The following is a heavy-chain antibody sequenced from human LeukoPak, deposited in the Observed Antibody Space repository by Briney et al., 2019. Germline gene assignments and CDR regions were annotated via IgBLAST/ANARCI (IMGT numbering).Heavy chain of an antibody. J-gene: IGHJ6*02. CDR1: GYSFTSYW. D-gene: IGHD1/OR15-1a*01. V-gene: IGHV5-10-1*01. CDR3: ARSANMQSYYYYGMDA. CDR2: IDPSDSYT. Sequence: GESLRISCKGSGYSFTSYWISWVRQMPGKGLEWMGRIDPSDSYTNYSPSFQGHVTISADKSISTAYLQWSSLKASDTAMYYCARSANMQSYYYYGMDAWGQGTTVTVSS.